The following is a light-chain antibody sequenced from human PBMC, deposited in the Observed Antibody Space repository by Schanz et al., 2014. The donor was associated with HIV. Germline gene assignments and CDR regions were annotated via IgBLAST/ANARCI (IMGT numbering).Light chain of an antibody. CDR2: QAS. CDR1: QNIGKW. CDR3: QQYNDWPRT. Sequence: DVQMTQSPTTLSASVGDRVTITCRASQNIGKWLTWYQQKPGKAPNLLIYQASSLNIGVPSRFSGSGSGTEFTLTISSLQSEDFAVYSCQQYNDWPRTFGQGTKVEI. J-gene: IGKJ1*01. V-gene: IGKV1-5*03.